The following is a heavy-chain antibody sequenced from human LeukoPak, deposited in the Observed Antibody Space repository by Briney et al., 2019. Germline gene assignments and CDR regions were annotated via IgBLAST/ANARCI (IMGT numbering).Heavy chain of an antibody. D-gene: IGHD6-13*01. CDR1: GGSISSYY. Sequence: SETLSLTCTVSGGSISSYYWSWIRQPAGKGLEWIGRIHTSGSTNYNPSLKSRVTISVDKSKNQFSLKLNSVTAADTAVYYCARVSSSWYQDWYFDLWGRGTLVTVSS. V-gene: IGHV4-4*07. CDR3: ARVSSSWYQDWYFDL. J-gene: IGHJ2*01. CDR2: IHTSGST.